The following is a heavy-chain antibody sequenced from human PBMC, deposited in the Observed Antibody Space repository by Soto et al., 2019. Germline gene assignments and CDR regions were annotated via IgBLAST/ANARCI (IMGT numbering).Heavy chain of an antibody. CDR1: GYSFTSYW. CDR3: ARHRDPAMLNTLRYSYHAMDV. D-gene: IGHD3-16*01. CDR2: IYPTDSDT. J-gene: IGHJ6*02. V-gene: IGHV5-51*01. Sequence: PGESLKISCKGSGYSFTSYWIGWVRQTPGKGLEWMGIIYPTDSDTRYSPSFQGHVTISADNSISTAYLQWSSLEASDTAVYYCARHRDPAMLNTLRYSYHAMDVWGQGTTVTVSS.